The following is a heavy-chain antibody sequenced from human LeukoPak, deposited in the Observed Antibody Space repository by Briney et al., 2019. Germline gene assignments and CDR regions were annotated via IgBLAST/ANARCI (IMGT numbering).Heavy chain of an antibody. Sequence: ASVKVSCKASGYTFTGYYMHWVRQAPGQGLEWMGRINPNSGGTNYAQEFQGRVTMTRDTSISTAYMELSRLRSDDTAVYYCATATTYCSGGSCYVGSWFDPWGQGTLVTVSS. V-gene: IGHV1-2*06. D-gene: IGHD2-15*01. CDR2: INPNSGGT. J-gene: IGHJ5*02. CDR3: ATATTYCSGGSCYVGSWFDP. CDR1: GYTFTGYY.